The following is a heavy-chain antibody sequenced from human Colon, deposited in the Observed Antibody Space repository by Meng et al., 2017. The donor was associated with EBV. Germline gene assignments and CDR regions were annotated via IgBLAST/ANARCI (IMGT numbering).Heavy chain of an antibody. D-gene: IGHD1-1*01. Sequence: QRRLPVVGPGLFGSCQSQTFTCLFSHGPIRCGNDQWSWIPQAPGKRLEWIGYTQHSGNAFCNPSLKSRVSISVKTYKSQFPRNLTPMTAAVTAVYYCASFDHIPRRHYFDSLGQGTLVTVSS. CDR2: TQHSGNA. CDR3: ASFDHIPRRHYFDS. V-gene: IGHV4-30-4*01. CDR1: HGPIRCGNDQ. J-gene: IGHJ4*02.